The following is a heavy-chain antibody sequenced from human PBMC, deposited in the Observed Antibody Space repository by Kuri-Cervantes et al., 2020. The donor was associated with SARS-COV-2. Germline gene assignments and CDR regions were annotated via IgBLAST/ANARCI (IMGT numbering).Heavy chain of an antibody. CDR1: GFTFSSYG. D-gene: IGHD1-7*01. J-gene: IGHJ6*02. V-gene: IGHV3-33*08. Sequence: GGSLRLSCAASGFTFSSYGMHWVRQAPGKGLEWVAVIWYDGSNKYYVDSVKGRFTISRDNSKNTLYLQMNSLRAEDTAVYYCAAELVAACGMDVWGQGTTVTVSS. CDR2: IWYDGSNK. CDR3: AAELVAACGMDV.